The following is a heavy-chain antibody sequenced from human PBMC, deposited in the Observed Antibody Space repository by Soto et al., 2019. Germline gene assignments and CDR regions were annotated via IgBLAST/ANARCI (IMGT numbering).Heavy chain of an antibody. D-gene: IGHD3-22*01. CDR3: AGYYYYSSGYHGLDY. V-gene: IGHV4-34*01. Sequence: SETLSLTCTVYGGSFSGYYWTWIRQPPGKGLEWIGEINHSGSTNYNPSLNSRVTISVDTSKNQFSLKLSSVTAADTAVYYCAGYYYYSSGYHGLDYWGQGTLVTVSS. J-gene: IGHJ4*02. CDR1: GGSFSGYY. CDR2: INHSGST.